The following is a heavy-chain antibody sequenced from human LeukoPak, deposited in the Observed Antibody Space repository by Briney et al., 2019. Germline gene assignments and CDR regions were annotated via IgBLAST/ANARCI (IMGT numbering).Heavy chain of an antibody. CDR3: ARVHGGTSWGGGNYYYGMDV. J-gene: IGHJ6*02. CDR2: IYYSGST. D-gene: IGHD2-2*01. Sequence: PSQTLSLTCTVSGGSISSGGYYWSWIRQHPGKGLEWIGYIYYSGSTYYNPSLKSRVTISVDTSKNQFSLKLSSVSAADTAVYYCARVHGGTSWGGGNYYYGMDVWGQGTTVTVSS. CDR1: GGSISSGGYY. V-gene: IGHV4-31*03.